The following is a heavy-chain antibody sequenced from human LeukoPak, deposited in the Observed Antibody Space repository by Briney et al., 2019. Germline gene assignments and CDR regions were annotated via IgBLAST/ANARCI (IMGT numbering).Heavy chain of an antibody. CDR2: IYSGGST. V-gene: IGHV3-53*01. CDR3: AREGPYYYDSSGYYSPFDY. J-gene: IGHJ4*02. CDR1: GFTVSSNY. D-gene: IGHD3-22*01. Sequence: GGSLRLSCAASGFTVSSNYMSWVRQAPGKGLEWVSVIYSGGSTYYADSVKGRFTISRDNSKNTLYLQMNSLRAEDTAVYYCAREGPYYYDSSGYYSPFDYWGQGTLVTVSS.